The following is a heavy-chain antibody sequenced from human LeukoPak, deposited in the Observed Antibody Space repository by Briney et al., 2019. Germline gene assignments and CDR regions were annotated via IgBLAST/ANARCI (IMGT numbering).Heavy chain of an antibody. CDR2: INTDGTFT. CDR1: GFTISDYW. CDR3: AREAKVGGALQY. V-gene: IGHV3-74*01. J-gene: IGHJ4*02. D-gene: IGHD1-26*01. Sequence: PGGSLRLSCAASGFTISDYWMHCVRQAPGKGLVWVSRINTDGTFTRYADSVQGRFTISRDTAKNTRFLQMNRLRAEDTAVYYCAREAKVGGALQYWDQGILVTVSA.